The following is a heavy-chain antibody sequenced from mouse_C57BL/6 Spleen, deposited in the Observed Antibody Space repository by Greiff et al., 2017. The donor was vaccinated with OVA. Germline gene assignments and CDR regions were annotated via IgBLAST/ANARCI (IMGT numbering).Heavy chain of an antibody. CDR2: IDPSDSYT. D-gene: IGHD1-1*01. CDR3: ARSYGSRDWYFDV. J-gene: IGHJ1*03. Sequence: VQLQQSGAELVMPGASVKLSCKASGYTFTSYWMHWVKQRPGQGLEWIGEIDPSDSYTNYNQKFKGKSTLTVDKSSSTAYMQLSSLTSEDSAVYYCARSYGSRDWYFDVWGTGTTVTVSS. V-gene: IGHV1-69*01. CDR1: GYTFTSYW.